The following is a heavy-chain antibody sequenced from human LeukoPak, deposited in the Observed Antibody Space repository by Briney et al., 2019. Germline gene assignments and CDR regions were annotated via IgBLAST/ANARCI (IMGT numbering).Heavy chain of an antibody. CDR2: INHSGST. Sequence: SETLSLTCAVYGGSFSGYYWSWIRQPPGKGLEWIGEINHSGSTNYNPSLKSRVTISVDTSKNQFSLKLSSVTAADTAVYYCVRHGAVTTDDAFDIWGQGTMVTVSS. CDR1: GGSFSGYY. CDR3: VRHGAVTTDDAFDI. J-gene: IGHJ3*02. D-gene: IGHD4-17*01. V-gene: IGHV4-34*01.